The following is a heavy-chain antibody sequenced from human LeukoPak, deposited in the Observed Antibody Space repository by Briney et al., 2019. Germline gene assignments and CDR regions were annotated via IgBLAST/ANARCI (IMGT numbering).Heavy chain of an antibody. CDR2: VNHSGST. CDR3: ARFPYYYDSSGPH. D-gene: IGHD3-22*01. Sequence: SETLSLTCAVYGGSFSGYYWSWIRQPPGKGLEWIGEVNHSGSTNYNPSLKSRVTISVDTSKNQFSLKLSSVTAADTAVYYCARFPYYYDSSGPHWGQGTLVTVSS. CDR1: GGSFSGYY. V-gene: IGHV4-34*01. J-gene: IGHJ4*02.